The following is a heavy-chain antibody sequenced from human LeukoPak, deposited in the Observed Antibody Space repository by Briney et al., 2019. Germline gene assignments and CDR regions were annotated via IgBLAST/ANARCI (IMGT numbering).Heavy chain of an antibody. CDR1: GGTFSSYA. V-gene: IGHV1-69*13. CDR2: IIPIFGTA. CDR3: ARGYSYGHKGRYYFDY. J-gene: IGHJ4*02. Sequence: GASVKVSCKASGGTFSSYAISWVRQAPGQGLEWMGGIIPIFGTANYAQKFQGRVTITADESTSTAYMEPSSLRSEDTAVYYCARGYSYGHKGRYYFDYWGQGTLVTVSS. D-gene: IGHD5-18*01.